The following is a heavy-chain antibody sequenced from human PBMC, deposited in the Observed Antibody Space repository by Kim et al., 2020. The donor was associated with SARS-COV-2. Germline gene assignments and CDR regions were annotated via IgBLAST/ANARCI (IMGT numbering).Heavy chain of an antibody. CDR1: GFIFSSYG. CDR2: ISYDGSNK. V-gene: IGHV3-30*18. CDR3: AKPRRYCSSTSCYIDSLGLGMDV. Sequence: GGSLRLSCAASGFIFSSYGMHWVRQAPGKGLEWVAVISYDGSNKYYVDSVKGRFTISRDNSKNTLYLQMNSLRAEDTAVYYCAKPRRYCSSTSCYIDSLGLGMDVWDQETTVTVSS. J-gene: IGHJ6*02. D-gene: IGHD2-2*02.